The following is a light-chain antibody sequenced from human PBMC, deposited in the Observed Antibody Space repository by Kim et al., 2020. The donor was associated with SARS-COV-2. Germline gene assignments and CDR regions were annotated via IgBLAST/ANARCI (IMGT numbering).Light chain of an antibody. CDR1: QSVSSN. J-gene: IGKJ2*01. CDR3: QQYNNWPYT. CDR2: GAS. V-gene: IGKV3-15*01. Sequence: EVVMMQSPATLSVSPGGRATLSCRASQSVSSNLAWYQHKPGQAPSLLIYGASTRAAGIPARFGGSGSGTEFTLTISSLQSEDFVLYFCQQYNNWPYTLGQGTKLEI.